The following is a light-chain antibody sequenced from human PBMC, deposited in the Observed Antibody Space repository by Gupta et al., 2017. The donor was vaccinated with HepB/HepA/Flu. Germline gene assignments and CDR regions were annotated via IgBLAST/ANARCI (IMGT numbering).Light chain of an antibody. Sequence: QSVLTQPPSVSGAPGQGVTISCTGSSSNIGAGYNVHWYQQLPGTAPKPLIYTNNNRPSGVPDRFSGSKSGTSASLAITGLQAEDEADYYCQSYDSSRSGVVFGGGTKLTVL. CDR2: TNN. CDR1: SSNIGAGYN. CDR3: QSYDSSRSGVV. V-gene: IGLV1-40*01. J-gene: IGLJ3*02.